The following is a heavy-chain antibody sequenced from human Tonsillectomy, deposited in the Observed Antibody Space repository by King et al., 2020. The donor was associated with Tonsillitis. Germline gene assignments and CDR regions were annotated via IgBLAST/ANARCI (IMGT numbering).Heavy chain of an antibody. J-gene: IGHJ3*02. CDR3: ARGWELLAFDI. CDR1: GFTFSSYS. Sequence: QLVQSGGGLVQPGGSLRLSCAASGFTFSSYSMNWVRQAPGKGLEWVSYISSSSSTIYYADSVKGRFTISRDNANNSLYLQMNSLRAEDTAVYYCARGWELLAFDIWSQGTMVTVSS. D-gene: IGHD1-26*01. V-gene: IGHV3-48*01. CDR2: ISSSSSTI.